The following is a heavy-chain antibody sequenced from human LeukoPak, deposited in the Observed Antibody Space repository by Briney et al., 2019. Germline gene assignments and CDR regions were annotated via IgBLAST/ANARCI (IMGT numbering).Heavy chain of an antibody. D-gene: IGHD1-26*01. CDR1: GGTFSSYA. J-gene: IGHJ3*02. Sequence: GASVKVSCKASGGTFSSYAISWVRQAPGQGLEWMGGIVLIFGTANYAQKFQGRVTITTDKSTSTAYMELSSLRSEDTAVYYCASQRGPVIYSGSPGAFDIWGQGTMVTVSS. CDR2: IVLIFGTA. V-gene: IGHV1-69*05. CDR3: ASQRGPVIYSGSPGAFDI.